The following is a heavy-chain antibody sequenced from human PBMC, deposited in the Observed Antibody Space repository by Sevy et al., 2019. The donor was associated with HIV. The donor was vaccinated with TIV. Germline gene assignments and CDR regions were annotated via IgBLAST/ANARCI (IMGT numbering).Heavy chain of an antibody. D-gene: IGHD5-18*01. V-gene: IGHV3-11*01. Sequence: GGSLRLSCVVSTFTFSDYYMTWIRQAPGKGLEWISHISSGGTITSHADSVKGRFTISRDNAKNSLYLQMNSLRAEDTAVYYCARVRNNYAAYYFDYWGQGTLVTVSS. CDR3: ARVRNNYAAYYFDY. CDR1: TFTFSDYY. J-gene: IGHJ4*02. CDR2: ISSGGTIT.